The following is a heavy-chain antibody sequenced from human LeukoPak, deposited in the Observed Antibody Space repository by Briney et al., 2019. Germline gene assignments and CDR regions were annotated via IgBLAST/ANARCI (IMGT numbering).Heavy chain of an antibody. J-gene: IGHJ6*02. CDR3: ATYYYDSSGYYYDYYYYGMDV. CDR2: IYSGGST. V-gene: IGHV3-66*01. D-gene: IGHD3-22*01. CDR1: GFTFSSYW. Sequence: GGSLRLSCAASGFTFSSYWMSWVRQAPGKGLEWVSVIYSGGSTYYADSVKGRFTISRDNSKNTLYLQMNSLRAEDTAVYYCATYYYDSSGYYYDYYYYGMDVWGQGTTVTVSS.